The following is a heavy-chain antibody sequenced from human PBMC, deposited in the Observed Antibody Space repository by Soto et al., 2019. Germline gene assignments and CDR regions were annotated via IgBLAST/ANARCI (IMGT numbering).Heavy chain of an antibody. J-gene: IGHJ4*02. Sequence: ASVKGSCKTSCFTFSSHGISWVRQAPGQGLEWMGWISAYNGNTNYAQKLQGRVTMTTDTSTSTAYMELRSLRSDDTAVYYCATQMADFDYWGQGTLVTVS. CDR2: ISAYNGNT. V-gene: IGHV1-18*04. CDR1: CFTFSSHG. CDR3: ATQMADFDY. D-gene: IGHD6-19*01.